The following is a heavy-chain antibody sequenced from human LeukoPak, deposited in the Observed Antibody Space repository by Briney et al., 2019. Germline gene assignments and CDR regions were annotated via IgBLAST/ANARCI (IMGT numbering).Heavy chain of an antibody. CDR1: GGSISSSSYY. CDR2: IYYSGST. CDR3: ARGTAAGITGTTYAY. J-gene: IGHJ4*02. V-gene: IGHV4-39*07. D-gene: IGHD1-7*01. Sequence: SETLSLTCTVSGGSISSSSYYWGWIRQPPGKGLEWIRSIYYSGSTYYNPSLKSRVTISVDTSKNQFSLKPSSVTAADTAVYYCARGTAAGITGTTYAYWGQGTLVTVSS.